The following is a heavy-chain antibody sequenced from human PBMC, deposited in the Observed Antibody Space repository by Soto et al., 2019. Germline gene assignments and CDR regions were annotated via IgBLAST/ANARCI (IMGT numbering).Heavy chain of an antibody. CDR2: IYSGGST. J-gene: IGHJ6*03. CDR1: GFTVSSNY. D-gene: IGHD6-6*01. CDR3: ARGAVLVGYYYYYMDV. Sequence: GGSLRLSCAASGFTVSSNYMSWVRQAPGKGLEWVSVIYSGGSTYYADSVKGRFTISRHNSKNTLYLQMNSLRAEDTAVYYCARGAVLVGYYYYYMDVWGKGTTVTVSS. V-gene: IGHV3-53*04.